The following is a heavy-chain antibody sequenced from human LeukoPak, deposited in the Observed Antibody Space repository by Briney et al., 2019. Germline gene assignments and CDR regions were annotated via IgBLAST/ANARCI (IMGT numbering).Heavy chain of an antibody. CDR1: GFTFSSYW. V-gene: IGHV3-74*01. J-gene: IGHJ4*02. Sequence: TGGSLRLSCAASGFTFSSYWMHWVRQAPGKGLVWVSRINSDGSSTSYADSVRGRFTISRDNAKNTLYLQMNSLRAEDTAVYYCARSALYYYDSSGYYAKGFFDYWGQGTLVTVSS. CDR2: INSDGSST. D-gene: IGHD3-22*01. CDR3: ARSALYYYDSSGYYAKGFFDY.